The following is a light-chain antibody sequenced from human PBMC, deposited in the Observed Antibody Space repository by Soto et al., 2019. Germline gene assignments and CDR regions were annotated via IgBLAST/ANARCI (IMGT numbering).Light chain of an antibody. CDR1: QSVSSS. V-gene: IGKV3-15*01. J-gene: IGKJ1*01. Sequence: EIVMTLSPATLSVSPGERATLSCRASQSVSSSLAWYQQKPGQAHRTLIYGASTRATGIPARFSGSGSGTEFTLTISSLQSEDFAVYYCQQYNNWSPWTFGQGTKVDIK. CDR3: QQYNNWSPWT. CDR2: GAS.